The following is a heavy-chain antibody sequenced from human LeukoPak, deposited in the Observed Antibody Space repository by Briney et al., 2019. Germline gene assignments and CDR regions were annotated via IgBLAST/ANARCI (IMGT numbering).Heavy chain of an antibody. CDR2: ISYDGSNK. D-gene: IGHD3-3*02. V-gene: IGHV3-30*18. CDR3: AKVSFEDYFDY. CDR1: GFTFSSYG. Sequence: GGSLRLFRAASGFTFSSYGMHWVRQAPGKGLEWVAVISYDGSNKYYADSVKGRFTISRDNSKNTLYLQMNSLRAEDTAVYYCAKVSFEDYFDYWGQGTLVTVSS. J-gene: IGHJ4*02.